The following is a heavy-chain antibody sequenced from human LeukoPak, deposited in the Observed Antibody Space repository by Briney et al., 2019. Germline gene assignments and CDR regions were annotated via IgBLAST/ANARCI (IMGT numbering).Heavy chain of an antibody. Sequence: PGGSLRLSCAASGFTFSNAWMSWVRQAPGKGLEWVGRIKSKTDGGTTDYAAPVKGRFTISRDDSKNTLYLQMNSLKTEDTVVYYCTTRIAVAGNPDYWGQGTLVTVSS. D-gene: IGHD6-19*01. J-gene: IGHJ4*02. V-gene: IGHV3-15*01. CDR2: IKSKTDGGTT. CDR3: TTRIAVAGNPDY. CDR1: GFTFSNAW.